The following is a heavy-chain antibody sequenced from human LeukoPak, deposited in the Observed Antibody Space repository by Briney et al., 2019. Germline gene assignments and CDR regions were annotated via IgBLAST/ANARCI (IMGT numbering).Heavy chain of an antibody. CDR1: GFTFSTYA. CDR2: ISGSGGTT. Sequence: GGSLRLSCAASGFTFSTYAMSWVRQAPGKGLEWVSTISGSGGTTYYADSVKGRFTVSRDNSKNTLYLQMNSLRAEDTAVYYCAGGGLMTNIDYWGQGTLVSVSS. D-gene: IGHD3/OR15-3a*01. CDR3: AGGGLMTNIDY. J-gene: IGHJ4*02. V-gene: IGHV3-23*01.